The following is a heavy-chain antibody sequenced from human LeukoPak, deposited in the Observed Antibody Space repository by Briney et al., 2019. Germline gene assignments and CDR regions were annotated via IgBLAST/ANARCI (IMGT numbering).Heavy chain of an antibody. D-gene: IGHD2-8*01. CDR2: INPNSGGT. J-gene: IGHJ4*02. V-gene: IGHV1-2*02. CDR1: GYTFTCYY. CDR3: ARELMMYGAPDY. Sequence: ASVKVSCKASGYTFTCYYMHWVRQAPGQGLEWMGWINPNSGGTNYAQKFQGRVTMTRDTSISTAYMELSRLRSDDTAVYYCARELMMYGAPDYWGQGTLVTVSS.